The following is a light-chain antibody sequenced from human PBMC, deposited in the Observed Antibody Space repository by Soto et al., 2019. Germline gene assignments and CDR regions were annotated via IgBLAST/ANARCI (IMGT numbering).Light chain of an antibody. CDR2: AAF. J-gene: IGKJ4*01. CDR3: QQRSNWPT. Sequence: DIVLTQSPATLSLSPGERATLSCRARQSVSNFIAWYQQKPGQAPRLPIYAAFHRATGIPARFRGSGSGTDFTLTISSLEPEDFAVDYCQQRSNWPTFGGGTKVEIK. V-gene: IGKV3-11*01. CDR1: QSVSNF.